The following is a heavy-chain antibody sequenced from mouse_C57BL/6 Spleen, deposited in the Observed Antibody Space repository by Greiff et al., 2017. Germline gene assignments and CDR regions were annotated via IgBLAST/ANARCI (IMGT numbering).Heavy chain of an antibody. CDR3: ARKGGDYDRFAY. Sequence: QVQLQQSGAELVRPGTSVKVSCKASGYAFTNYLIEWVKQRPGQGLEWIGVINPGSGGTTYNEKFTGKATLTADKSSSTAYMQLSSLTSEDSAVYCCARKGGDYDRFAYWGQGTLVTVSA. D-gene: IGHD2-4*01. CDR1: GYAFTNYL. V-gene: IGHV1-54*01. J-gene: IGHJ3*01. CDR2: INPGSGGT.